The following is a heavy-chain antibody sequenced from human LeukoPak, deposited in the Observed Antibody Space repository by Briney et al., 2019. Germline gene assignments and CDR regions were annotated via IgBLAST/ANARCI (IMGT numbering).Heavy chain of an antibody. D-gene: IGHD6-13*01. J-gene: IGHJ3*02. V-gene: IGHV4-59*01. CDR3: ARVSSSWFGVGAFDI. CDR2: IYYSGST. CDR1: GGSISSYY. Sequence: PSETLSLTCTVSGGSISSYYWSWIRQPPGKGLEWIGYIYYSGSTNYNPSLKSRVTISVDTSKNQFSLKLSSVTAADTAVYYCARVSSSWFGVGAFDIWGQGTMVTVSS.